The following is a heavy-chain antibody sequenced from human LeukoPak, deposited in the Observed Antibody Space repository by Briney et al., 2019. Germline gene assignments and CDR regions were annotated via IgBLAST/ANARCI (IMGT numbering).Heavy chain of an antibody. V-gene: IGHV3-30*04. Sequence: GGSLRLSCAASGFTFSSYAMHWVRQAPGKGLEWVAVISYDGSNKYYADSVKGRFTISRDNAKNSLYLQMNSLRAEDTAVYYCARDPSFAGSYWGQGTLVTVSS. D-gene: IGHD1-26*01. J-gene: IGHJ4*02. CDR2: ISYDGSNK. CDR1: GFTFSSYA. CDR3: ARDPSFAGSY.